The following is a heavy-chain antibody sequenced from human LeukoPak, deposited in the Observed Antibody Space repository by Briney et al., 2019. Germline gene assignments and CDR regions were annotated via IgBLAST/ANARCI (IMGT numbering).Heavy chain of an antibody. Sequence: SETLSLTCTVSGGSISSYYWSWIRQPPGKGLEWIGYIYYSGSTNYNPSLKSRVTISVDASKNQFSLKLSSVTAAGTAVYYCARAQYSSSGYFDYWGQGTLVTVSS. CDR3: ARAQYSSSGYFDY. D-gene: IGHD6-6*01. CDR2: IYYSGST. V-gene: IGHV4-59*01. CDR1: GGSISSYY. J-gene: IGHJ4*02.